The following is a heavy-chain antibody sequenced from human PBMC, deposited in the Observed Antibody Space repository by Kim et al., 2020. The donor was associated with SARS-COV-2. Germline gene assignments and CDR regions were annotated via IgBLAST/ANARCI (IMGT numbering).Heavy chain of an antibody. Sequence: AQKLQGRVTMTTDTSTSTAYMELRSLRSDDTAVYYCARGLVSKGANAFDIWGQGTMVTVSS. V-gene: IGHV1-18*01. CDR3: ARGLVSKGANAFDI. J-gene: IGHJ3*02. D-gene: IGHD2-2*01.